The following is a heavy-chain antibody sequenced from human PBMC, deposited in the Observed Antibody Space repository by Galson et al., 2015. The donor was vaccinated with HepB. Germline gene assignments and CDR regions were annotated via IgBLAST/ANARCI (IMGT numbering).Heavy chain of an antibody. CDR2: ISAYNGNT. J-gene: IGHJ4*02. Sequence: SVKVACKASGYTFTSYGISWVRQAPGQGLKWMVWISAYNGNTNYAQKLQGRVTMTTDTSTSTAYMELRSLRSDDTAVYYCARDLAYDYVWGSYRYRFGPLDYWGQGTLVTVSS. D-gene: IGHD3-16*02. V-gene: IGHV1-18*04. CDR3: ARDLAYDYVWGSYRYRFGPLDY. CDR1: GYTFTSYG.